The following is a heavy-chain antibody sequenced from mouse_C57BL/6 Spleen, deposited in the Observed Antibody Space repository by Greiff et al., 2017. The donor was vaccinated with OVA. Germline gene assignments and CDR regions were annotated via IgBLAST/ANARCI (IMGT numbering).Heavy chain of an antibody. V-gene: IGHV5-17*01. CDR3: ANYYGSSYDAMDY. D-gene: IGHD1-1*01. Sequence: EVKLVESGGGLVKPGGSLKLSCAASGFTFSDYGMHWVRQAPEKGLEWVAYISSGSSTIYYADPVKGRFTISRDNAKNTLFLQMTSLRSEDTAMYYCANYYGSSYDAMDYWGQGTSVTVSS. CDR1: GFTFSDYG. J-gene: IGHJ4*01. CDR2: ISSGSSTI.